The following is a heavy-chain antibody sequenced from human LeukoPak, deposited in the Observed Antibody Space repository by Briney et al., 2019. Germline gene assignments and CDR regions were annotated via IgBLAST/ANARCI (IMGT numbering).Heavy chain of an antibody. CDR2: ISGSGGST. Sequence: GGSLRPSCAASGFTFSSYAMSWVRQAPEKGLEWVSAISGSGGSTYYADSVKGRFTISRDNSKNTLYLQMNSLRAEDTAVYYCAKFKGSSFADAFDIWGQGTMVTVSP. CDR3: AKFKGSSFADAFDI. CDR1: GFTFSSYA. V-gene: IGHV3-23*01. J-gene: IGHJ3*02. D-gene: IGHD6-13*01.